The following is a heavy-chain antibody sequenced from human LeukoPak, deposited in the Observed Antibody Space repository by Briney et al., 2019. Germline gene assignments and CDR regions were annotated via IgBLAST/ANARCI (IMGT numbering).Heavy chain of an antibody. D-gene: IGHD6-6*01. V-gene: IGHV4-39*01. CDR3: ARMKGIAARPFDY. J-gene: IGHJ4*02. CDR1: GGSISSSSYY. CDR2: IYYSGST. Sequence: SETLSLTCTVSGGSISSSSYYWGWIRQPPGKGLEWIGSIYYSGSTYYNPSLKSRVNISVDTSKNQFSLKLSSVTAADTAVYYCARMKGIAARPFDYWGQGTLVTVSS.